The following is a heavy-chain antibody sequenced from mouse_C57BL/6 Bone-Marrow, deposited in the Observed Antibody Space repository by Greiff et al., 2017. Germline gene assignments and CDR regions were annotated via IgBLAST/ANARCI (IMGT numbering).Heavy chain of an antibody. CDR1: EYEFPSHD. V-gene: IGHV5-2*01. CDR2: INSDGGST. J-gene: IGHJ3*01. Sequence: EVKLMESGGGLVQPGESLKLSCESNEYEFPSHDMSWVRKTPEQRLELVAAINSDGGSTSYPDTMERRFIISRDNTKKTLYLEKSSLRSEDTALHDGSRHDDGGGFAYWGQGTLVTVSA. CDR3: SRHDDGGGFAY. D-gene: IGHD2-12*01.